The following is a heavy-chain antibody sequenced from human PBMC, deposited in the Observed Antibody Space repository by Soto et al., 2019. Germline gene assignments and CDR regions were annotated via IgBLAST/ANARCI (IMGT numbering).Heavy chain of an antibody. CDR3: ARGYYDFWSGPPYYYGMDV. Sequence: ASVKVSCTASGYTFTSYDINWVRQATGQGLEWMGWMNPNSGNTGYAQKFQGRFTISRDNSKNTLYLQMNSLRAEDTAVYYCARGYYDFWSGPPYYYGMDVWGQGTTVTVSS. J-gene: IGHJ6*02. CDR2: MNPNSGNT. V-gene: IGHV1-8*01. D-gene: IGHD3-3*01. CDR1: GYTFTSYD.